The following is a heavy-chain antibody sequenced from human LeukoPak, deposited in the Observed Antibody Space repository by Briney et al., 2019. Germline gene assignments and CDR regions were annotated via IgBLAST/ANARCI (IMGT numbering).Heavy chain of an antibody. CDR3: AGIRYDSRPNCAFDI. Sequence: GGSLRLSCAASGFTFSSYWMSWVRLPPGKGLEWVADIREDGNEEFFVDSLKGRFTISRDNAKNSLYLQMNSLRAEDTAVYFCAGIRYDSRPNCAFDIWGQGTMVTVSS. V-gene: IGHV3-7*04. CDR1: GFTFSSYW. CDR2: IREDGNEE. D-gene: IGHD3-22*01. J-gene: IGHJ3*02.